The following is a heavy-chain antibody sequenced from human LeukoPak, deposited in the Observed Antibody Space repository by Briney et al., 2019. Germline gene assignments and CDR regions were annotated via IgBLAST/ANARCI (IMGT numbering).Heavy chain of an antibody. V-gene: IGHV3-11*01. CDR1: GFTFSDYY. Sequence: GGSLRLSCAASGFTFSDYYMSWIRQAPGKGLEWVSYISGSGSTISYAASVKGRFTISRDNAKNSLYLQMNSLRAEDTAVYYCARGVVRDYASDYWGQGTLVTVSS. J-gene: IGHJ4*02. D-gene: IGHD3-10*01. CDR2: ISGSGSTI. CDR3: ARGVVRDYASDY.